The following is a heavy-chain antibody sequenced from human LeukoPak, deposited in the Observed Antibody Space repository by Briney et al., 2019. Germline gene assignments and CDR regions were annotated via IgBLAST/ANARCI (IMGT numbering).Heavy chain of an antibody. J-gene: IGHJ4*02. CDR3: VRGWSSFDY. V-gene: IGHV3-64D*09. Sequence: GGSLRLSCSASGFTFSAYALQWVRQAPGKGLEYVSSVTSNGDRTYYADSLKGRFTISRDNSKNTLFPQMSSLRAEDTAVYYCVRGWSSFDYWGQGTLVTVSS. CDR1: GFTFSAYA. CDR2: VTSNGDRT.